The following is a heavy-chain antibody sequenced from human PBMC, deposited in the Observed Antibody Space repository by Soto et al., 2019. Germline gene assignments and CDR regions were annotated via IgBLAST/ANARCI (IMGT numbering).Heavy chain of an antibody. CDR1: GFTFSIYA. CDR2: ISGSGGST. Sequence: GGSLRLSCAASGFTFSIYAMSWVRQAPWKGLEWVSAISGSGGSTYYADSVKGRFTISRDNSKNTLYLQMNSLRAEDTAVYYCAKDPITYYYDSSGESTRFDYWGQGTLVTVSS. J-gene: IGHJ4*02. CDR3: AKDPITYYYDSSGESTRFDY. V-gene: IGHV3-23*01. D-gene: IGHD3-22*01.